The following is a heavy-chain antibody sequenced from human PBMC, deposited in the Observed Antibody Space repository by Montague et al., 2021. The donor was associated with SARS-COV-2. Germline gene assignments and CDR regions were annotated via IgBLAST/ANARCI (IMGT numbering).Heavy chain of an antibody. V-gene: IGHV4-34*01. Sequence: SETLSLTCAVYGGSFSGYYWSWIRQPPGKGLEWIGDINHNESTNYNPSLKSRVPISVDTSKNQFSLKLSSVTAADTAVYYCARGRYFLCLTRGSTWFDPWGQGTLVTVSS. CDR3: ARGRYFLCLTRGSTWFDP. CDR2: INHNEST. D-gene: IGHD3-9*01. J-gene: IGHJ5*02. CDR1: GGSFSGYY.